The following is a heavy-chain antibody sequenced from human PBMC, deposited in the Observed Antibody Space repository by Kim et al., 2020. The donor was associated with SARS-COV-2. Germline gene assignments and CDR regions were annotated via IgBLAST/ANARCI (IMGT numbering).Heavy chain of an antibody. V-gene: IGHV3-30-3*01. CDR2: ISYDGSNK. CDR1: GFTFSSYA. D-gene: IGHD2-2*01. Sequence: GGSLRLSCAASGFTFSSYAMHWVRQAPGKGLEWVAVISYDGSNKYYADSVKGRFTISRDNSKNTLYLQMNSLRAEDTAVYYCARDGGCSSTSCSISWWFDPWGQGTLVTVSS. CDR3: ARDGGCSSTSCSISWWFDP. J-gene: IGHJ5*02.